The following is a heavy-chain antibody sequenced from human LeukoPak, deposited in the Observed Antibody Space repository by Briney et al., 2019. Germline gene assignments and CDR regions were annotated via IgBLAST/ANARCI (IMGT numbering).Heavy chain of an antibody. CDR2: ISWNSGSI. CDR1: GFTFDDYA. J-gene: IGHJ4*02. Sequence: PGASLRLSCAASGFTFDDYAMHWVRQAPGKGLEWVSGISWNSGSIGYADSVKGRFTISRDNAKNSLYLQMNSLRAEDTALYYCAKGSGYYFPYYFDYWVQGTLVTVSS. D-gene: IGHD3-22*01. V-gene: IGHV3-9*01. CDR3: AKGSGYYFPYYFDY.